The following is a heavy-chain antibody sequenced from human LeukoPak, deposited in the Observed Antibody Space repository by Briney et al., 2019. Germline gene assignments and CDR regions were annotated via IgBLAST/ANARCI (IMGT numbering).Heavy chain of an antibody. CDR2: ISYDGSNK. CDR3: AKEPGYSSSWYVAYFQH. D-gene: IGHD6-13*01. CDR1: GFTFSSYS. V-gene: IGHV3-30*18. Sequence: GGSLRLSCAASGFTFSSYSMNWVRQAPGKGLEWVAVISYDGSNKYYADSVKGRFTISRDNSKNTLYLQMNSLRAEDTAVYYCAKEPGYSSSWYVAYFQHWGQGTLVTVSS. J-gene: IGHJ1*01.